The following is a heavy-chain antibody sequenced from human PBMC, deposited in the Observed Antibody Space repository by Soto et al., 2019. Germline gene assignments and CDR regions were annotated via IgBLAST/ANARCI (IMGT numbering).Heavy chain of an antibody. CDR3: ARHRSDFWFDP. D-gene: IGHD2-15*01. CDR1: GGSISSSSYF. Sequence: SETLSLTCTVSGGSISSSSYFWGWIRQPPGKGLEWIGSIYYSGSTYYNPSLKSRVTVSVDTSKNQFSLKLSSVTAADTAVYYCARHRSDFWFDPWGQGTLVTVS. J-gene: IGHJ5*02. V-gene: IGHV4-39*01. CDR2: IYYSGST.